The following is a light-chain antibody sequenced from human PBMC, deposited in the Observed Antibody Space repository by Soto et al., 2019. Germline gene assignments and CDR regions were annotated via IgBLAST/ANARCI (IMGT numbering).Light chain of an antibody. CDR2: GAS. CDR1: QSVSSSY. V-gene: IGKV3-20*01. J-gene: IGKJ2*01. CDR3: QRYGSSPYT. Sequence: EIVLTQSPGTLSLSPGERATLSCRASQSVSSSYLAWYQQKPGQAPRLHIYGASSRATGIPDRFSGSGSGTDFTLTIRRLKPEDFAVYYCQRYGSSPYTFGQGTKLEIK.